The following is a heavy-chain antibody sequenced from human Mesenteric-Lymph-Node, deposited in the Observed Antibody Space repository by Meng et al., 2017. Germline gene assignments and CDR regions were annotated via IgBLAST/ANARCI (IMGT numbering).Heavy chain of an antibody. CDR1: GGSFSGYY. CDR3: ARGRGYGDYGSLY. CDR2: INHSGST. V-gene: IGHV4-34*01. Sequence: QVQLQQWGVGLLKPSETLSLTCAVYGGSFSGYYWSWIRQPPGKGLEWIGEINHSGSTNYNPSLKSRVTISVDTSKNQFSLKLSSVTAADTAVYYCARGRGYGDYGSLYWGQGTLVTVSS. J-gene: IGHJ4*02. D-gene: IGHD4-17*01.